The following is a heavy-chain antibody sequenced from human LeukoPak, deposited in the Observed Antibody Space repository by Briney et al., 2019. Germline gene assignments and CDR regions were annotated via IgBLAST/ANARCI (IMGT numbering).Heavy chain of an antibody. J-gene: IGHJ4*02. CDR3: ARDLYYYDSSGYKLDY. CDR1: GFTFSDYY. Sequence: PGGSLRLSCAASGFTFSDYYMSWIRQAPGKGLEWVSYISSSSSYTNYADSVKGRFAISRDNAKNSLYLQMNSLRAEDTVVYYCARDLYYYDSSGYKLDYWGQGTLVTVSS. V-gene: IGHV3-11*05. CDR2: ISSSSSYT. D-gene: IGHD3-22*01.